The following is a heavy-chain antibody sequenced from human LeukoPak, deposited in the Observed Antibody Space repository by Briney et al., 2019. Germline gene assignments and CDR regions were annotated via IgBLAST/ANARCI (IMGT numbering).Heavy chain of an antibody. CDR2: IYYSGST. CDR3: ARYYYDSSVPAFDI. Sequence: PSETLSLTCTVSGGSISSYYWSWIRQPPGKGLEWIGYIYYSGSTNYNPSLKSRVTISVDASKNQFSLKLSSVTAADTAVYYCARYYYDSSVPAFDIWGQGTMVTVSS. V-gene: IGHV4-59*01. J-gene: IGHJ3*02. CDR1: GGSISSYY. D-gene: IGHD3-22*01.